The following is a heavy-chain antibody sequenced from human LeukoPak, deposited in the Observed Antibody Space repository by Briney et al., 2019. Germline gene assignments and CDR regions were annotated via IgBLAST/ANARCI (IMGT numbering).Heavy chain of an antibody. J-gene: IGHJ4*02. V-gene: IGHV3-30*04. D-gene: IGHD1-26*01. CDR2: ISYDGSNK. CDR1: GFTFSSYA. Sequence: GGSLRLSCAASGFTFSSYAMHSGRQAPGKGVEWVAVISYDGSNKYYADSVKGRFTISRDNSKNTLYLQMNSLSAEDPAVYYCANPIVGATTYPRPRLFDYWGQGTLVTVSS. CDR3: ANPIVGATTYPRPRLFDY.